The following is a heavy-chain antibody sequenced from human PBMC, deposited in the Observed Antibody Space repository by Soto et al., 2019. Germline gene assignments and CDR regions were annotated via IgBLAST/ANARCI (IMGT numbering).Heavy chain of an antibody. CDR1: GASINSYY. J-gene: IGHJ4*02. Sequence: SETLSLTCTVSGASINSYYWSWIRQPPGEGLEWIAYISYSGTTNYNPSLKSRVTISIDSSKNQLSLKLSSLTAADTAVFYCAGETGGSHPRYFDFWGQGTLVTGSS. CDR2: ISYSGTT. D-gene: IGHD1-26*01. V-gene: IGHV4-59*01. CDR3: AGETGGSHPRYFDF.